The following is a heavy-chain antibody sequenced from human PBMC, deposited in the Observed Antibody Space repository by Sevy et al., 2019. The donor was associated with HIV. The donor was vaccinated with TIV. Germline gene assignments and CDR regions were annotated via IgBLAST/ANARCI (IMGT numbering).Heavy chain of an antibody. Sequence: GGSLRLSCAASGFTFSSYWMNWVRHAPGKGLEWVANIKQDGSEKYYVDSVKGRFTISRDNAKNSMHLQMNSLRAEDTAVYYCARALAAAAPYWGQGTLVTVSS. CDR2: IKQDGSEK. CDR3: ARALAAAAPY. J-gene: IGHJ4*02. V-gene: IGHV3-7*01. D-gene: IGHD6-25*01. CDR1: GFTFSSYW.